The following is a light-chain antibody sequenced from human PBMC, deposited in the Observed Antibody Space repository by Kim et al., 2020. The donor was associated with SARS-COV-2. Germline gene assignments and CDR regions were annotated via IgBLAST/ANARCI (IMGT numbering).Light chain of an antibody. CDR2: YDS. CDR3: QVWDSSSDHVV. V-gene: IGLV3-21*04. J-gene: IGLJ2*01. CDR1: NIGSKS. Sequence: APGETARITCGGNNIGSKSVHWYQQKPGHAPVLVIYYDSDRPSGIPERFSGSNSGNTATLTISRVEAGDEADYYCQVWDSSSDHVVFGGGTQLTVL.